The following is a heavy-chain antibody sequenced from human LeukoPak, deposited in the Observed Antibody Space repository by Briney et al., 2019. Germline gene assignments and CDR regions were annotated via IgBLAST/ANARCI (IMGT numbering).Heavy chain of an antibody. CDR3: ARDKTSYFGPGRGGINPPSWDYYYYMDV. D-gene: IGHD3-10*01. Sequence: ASVKVSCKASGYTFTDNYVNWVRQAPGQGLEWMGWINPNSGATSYAQKFQGRVSMTRDTSITTVYMELYSLTSDDTAVYYCARDKTSYFGPGRGGINPPSWDYYYYMDVWGEGTTVTVSS. CDR1: GYTFTDNY. V-gene: IGHV1-2*02. CDR2: INPNSGAT. J-gene: IGHJ6*03.